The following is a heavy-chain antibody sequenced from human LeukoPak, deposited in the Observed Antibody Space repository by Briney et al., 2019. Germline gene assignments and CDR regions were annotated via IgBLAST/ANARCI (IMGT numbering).Heavy chain of an antibody. J-gene: IGHJ4*02. V-gene: IGHV1-69*04. D-gene: IGHD6-13*01. CDR3: ARARTAAAGISI. Sequence: SVKVSCKASGGTFSSYAISWVRQAPGQGLEWMGRIIPILGIANYAQKFQGRVTIAADKSTSTAYMELSSLRSEDTAVYYCARARTAAAGISIWGQGTLVTVSS. CDR2: IIPILGIA. CDR1: GGTFSSYA.